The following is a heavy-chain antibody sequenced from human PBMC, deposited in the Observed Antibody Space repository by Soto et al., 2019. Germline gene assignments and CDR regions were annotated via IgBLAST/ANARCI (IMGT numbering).Heavy chain of an antibody. CDR3: ARHGVNGNHDC. CDR2: IYYTRST. CDR1: GGSISINNYY. V-gene: IGHV4-39*01. D-gene: IGHD2-8*01. Sequence: QLQLQESGPGLVKPSETLSLTCTVSGGSISINNYYWGWIRQPPGKGPEWIGSIYYTRSTYYISSPMSRLNISLDTSTNQYSMRLSSVTAADTAVYYCARHGVNGNHDCWGQGTLITVSS. J-gene: IGHJ4*02.